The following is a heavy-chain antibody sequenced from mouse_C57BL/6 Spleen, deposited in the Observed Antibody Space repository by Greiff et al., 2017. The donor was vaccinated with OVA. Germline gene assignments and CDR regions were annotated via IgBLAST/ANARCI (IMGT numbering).Heavy chain of an antibody. D-gene: IGHD1-3*01. CDR1: GYTFTSYW. Sequence: VQLQQPGAELVRPGSSVKLSCKASGYTFTSYWMDWVKQRPGQGLEWIGNIYPSDSENHYNQKFKDKATLTVDKSSSTAYMQLSSLTSEDSAVYYCARESSGFDYWGQGTTLTVSS. J-gene: IGHJ2*01. V-gene: IGHV1-61*01. CDR3: ARESSGFDY. CDR2: IYPSDSEN.